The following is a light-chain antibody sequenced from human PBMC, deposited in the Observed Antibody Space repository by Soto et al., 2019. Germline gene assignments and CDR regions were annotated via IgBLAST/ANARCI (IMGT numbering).Light chain of an antibody. V-gene: IGKV1-33*01. CDR2: DAS. Sequence: DIQMTQSPSSLSASVGDRVTITCQASQDISNYLNWYQQKPGKAPKLLIYDASNLETGVSSRFSGSGSGTDFTFTISSLQPEDIATYYCQQYDNLPITFGQVTRLEIK. J-gene: IGKJ5*01. CDR1: QDISNY. CDR3: QQYDNLPIT.